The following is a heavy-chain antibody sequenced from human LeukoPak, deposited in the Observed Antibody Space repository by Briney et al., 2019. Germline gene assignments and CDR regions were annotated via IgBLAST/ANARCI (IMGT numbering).Heavy chain of an antibody. CDR1: GGSISSYY. V-gene: IGHV4-59*01. CDR3: ARDRRDGYNYYFDY. Sequence: SETLSLTCTVSGGSISSYYWSWIRQPSGKGLEWIGYIYYSGSTNYNPALKSRVTISVDTSKNQFALKLSSVTAADTAVYYCARDRRDGYNYYFDYWGQGTLVTVSS. CDR2: IYYSGST. J-gene: IGHJ4*02. D-gene: IGHD5-24*01.